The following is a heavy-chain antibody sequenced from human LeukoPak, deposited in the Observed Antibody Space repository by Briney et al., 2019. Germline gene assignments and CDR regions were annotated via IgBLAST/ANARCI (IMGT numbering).Heavy chain of an antibody. CDR2: IWYDGSNK. V-gene: IGHV3-33*01. Sequence: PGGSLRLSCAASGFTFSSYGMHWVRQAPGKGLEWVAGIWYDGSNKYYADSVKGRFTISRDNSKNTLYLQMNSLRAEDTAVYYCARKISCGGDCYSLDYWGQGTLVSVSS. D-gene: IGHD2-21*01. CDR3: ARKISCGGDCYSLDY. CDR1: GFTFSSYG. J-gene: IGHJ4*02.